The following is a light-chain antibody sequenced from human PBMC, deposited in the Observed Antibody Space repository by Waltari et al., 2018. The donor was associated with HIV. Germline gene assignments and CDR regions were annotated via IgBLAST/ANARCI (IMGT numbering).Light chain of an antibody. J-gene: IGLJ2*01. CDR3: QSAANSGTPGV. V-gene: IGLV3-25*03. CDR1: ALLTQY. CDR2: KDT. Sequence: SYPLPHPPSLSMSPARTARITCPGDALLTQYASLYPQKPGQAPVLLIYKDTERPSGIPERFSGSSSGTTVTLTISGVQAEDEADYYCQSAANSGTPGVFGGGTKLTVL.